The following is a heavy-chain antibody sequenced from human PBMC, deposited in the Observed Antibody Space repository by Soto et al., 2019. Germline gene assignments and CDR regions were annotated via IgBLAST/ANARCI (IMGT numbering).Heavy chain of an antibody. J-gene: IGHJ4*02. CDR3: ARDRYFDWLLPRAFDY. CDR1: GYTFTSYG. D-gene: IGHD3-9*01. CDR2: INAGNGNT. Sequence: ASVKVSCKASGYTFTSYGISWVRQTNGQRLEWMGWINAGNGNTKYSQKFQGRVTITRDTSASTAYMELSSLRSEDTAVYYCARDRYFDWLLPRAFDYWGQGTLVTVSS. V-gene: IGHV1-3*01.